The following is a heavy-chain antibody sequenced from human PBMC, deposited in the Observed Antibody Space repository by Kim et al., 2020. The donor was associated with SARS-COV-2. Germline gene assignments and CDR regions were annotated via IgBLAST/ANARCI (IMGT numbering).Heavy chain of an antibody. CDR3: ARAVAAAGSY. V-gene: IGHV3-7*04. CDR2: K. J-gene: IGHJ4*02. D-gene: IGHD6-13*01. Sequence: KYYEDSVKGRLTISRGNAKNAVFLQMNSLRDEDTAVYYCARAVAAAGSYWGQGTLVTVSS.